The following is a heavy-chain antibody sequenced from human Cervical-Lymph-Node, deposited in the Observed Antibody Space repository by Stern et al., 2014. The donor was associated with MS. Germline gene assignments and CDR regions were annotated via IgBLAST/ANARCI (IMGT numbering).Heavy chain of an antibody. V-gene: IGHV1-18*04. CDR2: ISAYNGNT. D-gene: IGHD4-23*01. Sequence: QMQLVQSGAEVKKPGASVKVSCKASGYTFTSYGISWVRQAPGQGLEWMGWISAYNGNTNLAKKLMGTVTTTTDPSTSTASMELRSLRSDDTAVYYCARDYGGNSGDYWGQGTLVTVSS. CDR3: ARDYGGNSGDY. J-gene: IGHJ4*02. CDR1: GYTFTSYG.